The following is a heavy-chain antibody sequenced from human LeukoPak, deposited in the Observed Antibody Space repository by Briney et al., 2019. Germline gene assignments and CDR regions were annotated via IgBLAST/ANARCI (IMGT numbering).Heavy chain of an antibody. CDR2: MNPNSGNT. D-gene: IGHD2-15*01. CDR1: GYTFTSYD. V-gene: IGHV1-8*02. Sequence: ASVKVSCKASGYTFTSYDINWVRQATGQGLEWMGWMNPNSGNTGYAQKFQGRVTMTRNTSIRTAYMELTSLTSEDTAVYYCARPGSYCSGGTCSSAHAMDVWGQGTTVTVSS. CDR3: ARPGSYCSGGTCSSAHAMDV. J-gene: IGHJ6*01.